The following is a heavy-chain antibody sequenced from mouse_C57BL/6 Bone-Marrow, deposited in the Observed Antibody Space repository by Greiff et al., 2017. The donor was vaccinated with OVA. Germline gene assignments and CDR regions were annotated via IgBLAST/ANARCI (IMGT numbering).Heavy chain of an antibody. Sequence: EVQLVESEGGLVQPGSSMKLSCTASGFTFSDYYMAWVRQVPEKGLEWVANINYDGSSTYYLDSLKSRFIISRDNAKNILYLQMSSLKSEDTATYYCARGNYYGSSYVAWYFDVWGTGTTVTVSS. V-gene: IGHV5-16*01. D-gene: IGHD1-1*01. CDR2: INYDGSST. CDR1: GFTFSDYY. J-gene: IGHJ1*03. CDR3: ARGNYYGSSYVAWYFDV.